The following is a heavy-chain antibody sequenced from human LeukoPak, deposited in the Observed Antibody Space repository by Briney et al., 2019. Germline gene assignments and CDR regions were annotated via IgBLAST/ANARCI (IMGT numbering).Heavy chain of an antibody. CDR3: ARDAIAAAGGNWFDP. D-gene: IGHD6-13*01. CDR2: IKQDGSEK. Sequence: GGSLRLSCAASGFTFSSYWMSWVRQAPGKGLEWVANIKQDGSEKYYVDPVKGRFTISRDNAKNSLYLQMNSLRAEDTAVYYCARDAIAAAGGNWFDPWGQGTLVTVSS. V-gene: IGHV3-7*03. J-gene: IGHJ5*02. CDR1: GFTFSSYW.